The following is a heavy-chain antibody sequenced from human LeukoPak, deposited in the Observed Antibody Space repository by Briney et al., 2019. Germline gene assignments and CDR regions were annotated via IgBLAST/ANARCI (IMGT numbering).Heavy chain of an antibody. V-gene: IGHV3-15*01. Sequence: GGSLRLSCGASGFTFSKAWMSWVRQAPGTGLEWVGRIKARSEGGTADYAAPVKGRFTISRDDSENTLYLQMNSLKIEDTAVYFCTTGIGTTDYWGQGTLVTVSS. J-gene: IGHJ4*02. CDR2: IKARSEGGTA. D-gene: IGHD1/OR15-1a*01. CDR3: TTGIGTTDY. CDR1: GFTFSKAW.